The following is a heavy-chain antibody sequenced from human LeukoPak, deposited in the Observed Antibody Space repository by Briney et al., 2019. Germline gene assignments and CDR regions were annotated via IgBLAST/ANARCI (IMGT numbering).Heavy chain of an antibody. D-gene: IGHD3-22*01. V-gene: IGHV1-2*06. Sequence: GASVKVSXKASGYTFTGYYMHWVRQAPGQGLEWMGRINPNSGGTNYAQKFQGRVTMTRDTSISTAYMELSRLRSDDTAVYYCASADYYDSSSIDYWGQGTLVTVSS. CDR2: INPNSGGT. J-gene: IGHJ4*02. CDR3: ASADYYDSSSIDY. CDR1: GYTFTGYY.